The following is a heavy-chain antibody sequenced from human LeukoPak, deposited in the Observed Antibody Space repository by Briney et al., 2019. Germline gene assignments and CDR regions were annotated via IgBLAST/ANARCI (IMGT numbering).Heavy chain of an antibody. J-gene: IGHJ4*02. CDR2: IYHSGST. CDR1: GYSISSGYY. Sequence: SQTLSLTRTVSGYSISSGYYWGWIRQPPGRGLDWSGSIYHSGSTYYNPSLKSRVTISVDTSKNQFSLKLSSVTAADTAVYYCARAGSQDYWGQGTLVTVSS. D-gene: IGHD3-10*01. CDR3: ARAGSQDY. V-gene: IGHV4-38-2*02.